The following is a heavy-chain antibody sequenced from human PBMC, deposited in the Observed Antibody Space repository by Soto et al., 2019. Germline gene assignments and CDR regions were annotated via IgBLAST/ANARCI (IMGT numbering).Heavy chain of an antibody. V-gene: IGHV3-33*01. Sequence: QVQLVESGGGVVQPGRSLRLSCAASGFTFSRYGMHWVRQAPGKGLEWVAVIWYDGSNKYYADSVKGRFTISRDNSKNTLYLQMNSLRAEDTAVYYCARAYRRDGYFDYWGQGTLVTVSS. D-gene: IGHD2-2*01. J-gene: IGHJ4*02. CDR2: IWYDGSNK. CDR1: GFTFSRYG. CDR3: ARAYRRDGYFDY.